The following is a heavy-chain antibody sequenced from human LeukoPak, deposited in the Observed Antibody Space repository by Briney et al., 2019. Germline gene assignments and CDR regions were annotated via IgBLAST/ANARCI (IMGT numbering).Heavy chain of an antibody. Sequence: QPGGSLRLSCAASGFTFSSYEMHWVRQAPGKGLEWVSYISSSGRTIYYGDSVKGRFTISRDNAKNSLYLQMNSLRAEDTAVYYCARGTCSGTSCPLFDYWGQGTLVTVSS. V-gene: IGHV3-48*03. CDR3: ARGTCSGTSCPLFDY. D-gene: IGHD2-2*01. CDR2: ISSSGRTI. CDR1: GFTFSSYE. J-gene: IGHJ4*02.